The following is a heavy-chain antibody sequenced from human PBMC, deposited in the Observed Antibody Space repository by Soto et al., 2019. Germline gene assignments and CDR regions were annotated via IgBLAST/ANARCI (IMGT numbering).Heavy chain of an antibody. D-gene: IGHD3-10*01. Sequence: GASVKVSCKASGYTFTSYAMHWVRQAPGQRLEWMGWINAGNGNTKYSQKFQGRVTITRDTSASTAYMELSSLRSEDTAVYYCARRELASITMVRALVSYYYYVMDVWGQGTTVTVSS. CDR3: ARRELASITMVRALVSYYYYVMDV. CDR1: GYTFTSYA. J-gene: IGHJ6*02. V-gene: IGHV1-3*01. CDR2: INAGNGNT.